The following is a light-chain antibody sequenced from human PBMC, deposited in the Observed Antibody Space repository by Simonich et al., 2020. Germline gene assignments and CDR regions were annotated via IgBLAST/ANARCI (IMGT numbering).Light chain of an antibody. V-gene: IGKV1-39*01. CDR1: QSISNY. CDR3: QQSYSTPMYT. Sequence: DIQMTQSPSSLSASVGDRVTITCRASQSISNYLNWFQQKQGKAPKLLIFAASSLQSGVPSRFSGSGSGTDFTLTISSLQPEDFATYYCQQSYSTPMYTFGQGTKLEIK. J-gene: IGKJ2*01. CDR2: AAS.